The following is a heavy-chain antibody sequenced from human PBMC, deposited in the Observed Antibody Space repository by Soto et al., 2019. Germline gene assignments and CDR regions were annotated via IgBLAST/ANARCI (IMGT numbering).Heavy chain of an antibody. V-gene: IGHV3-23*01. CDR2: ISGSGGST. CDR1: GFTFSSYA. J-gene: IGHJ4*02. CDR3: AKGQPVATYGEY. Sequence: EVQLLESGGGLVQPGGSLRLSCAASGFTFSSYAMSWVRQAPGKGLDWVSTISGSGGSTFYADSVKGRFSISRDNSKNKLYLQMNSLTEEDTAVYYCAKGQPVATYGEYWGQGTLGTVSS. D-gene: IGHD5-12*01.